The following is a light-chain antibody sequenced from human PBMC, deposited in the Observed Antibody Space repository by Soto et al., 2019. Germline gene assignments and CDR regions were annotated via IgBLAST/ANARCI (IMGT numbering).Light chain of an antibody. CDR3: KHHASPRWT. J-gene: IGKJ1*01. V-gene: IGKV3-11*01. CDR1: QSVSIY. Sequence: PSAVPRSAGERSTLSCRASQSVSIYLAWYQQKPGQAPRLLIYDASNRATGIPAKFSGSGSGTDLTLTISIRQPEDFAVHYCKHHASPRWTFAQGTKVDIK. CDR2: DAS.